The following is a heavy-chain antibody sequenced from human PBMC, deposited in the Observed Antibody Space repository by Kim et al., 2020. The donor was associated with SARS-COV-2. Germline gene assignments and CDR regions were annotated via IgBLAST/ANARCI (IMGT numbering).Heavy chain of an antibody. CDR2: ISSSGSTI. D-gene: IGHD7-27*01. CDR1: GFTFSSYE. Sequence: LSLTCAASGFTFSSYEMNWVRQAPGKGLEWVSYISSSGSTIYYADSVKGRFTISRDNAKNSLYLQMNSLRAEDTAVYYCARDAQKLGGPPFDYWGQGTLVTVSS. CDR3: ARDAQKLGGPPFDY. J-gene: IGHJ4*02. V-gene: IGHV3-48*03.